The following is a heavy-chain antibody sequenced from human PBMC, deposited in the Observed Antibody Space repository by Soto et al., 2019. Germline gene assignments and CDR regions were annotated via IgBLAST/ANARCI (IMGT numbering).Heavy chain of an antibody. CDR3: AKDGIVXVPAAIGNYYYYYGMDV. J-gene: IGHJ6*02. D-gene: IGHD2-2*02. CDR2: ISYDGSNK. Sequence: PGGSLRLSCAASGFTFSSYGMHWVRQAPGKGLEWVAVISYDGSNKYYADSVKGRFTISRDNSKNTLYLQMNSLRAEDTAVYYCAKDGIVXVPAAIGNYYYYYGMDVWGQGTTVTVSS. CDR1: GFTFSSYG. V-gene: IGHV3-30*18.